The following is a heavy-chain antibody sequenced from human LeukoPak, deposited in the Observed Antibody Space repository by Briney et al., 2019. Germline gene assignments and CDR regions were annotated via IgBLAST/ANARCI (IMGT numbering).Heavy chain of an antibody. CDR2: ISGSGGST. V-gene: IGHV3-23*01. CDR1: GFTFSNYA. Sequence: PGGSLRLSCAASGFTFSNYAMTWVRQAPGKGLEWVSGISGSGGSTHYADSVRGRFTISRDNSKNTLYLQMNSLRAEDTAVYYCAKDHRNWNYIWGQGTLVTVSS. J-gene: IGHJ4*02. CDR3: AKDHRNWNYI. D-gene: IGHD1-7*01.